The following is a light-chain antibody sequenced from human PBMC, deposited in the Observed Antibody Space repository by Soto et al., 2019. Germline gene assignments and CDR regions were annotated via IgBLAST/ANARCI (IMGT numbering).Light chain of an antibody. J-gene: IGKJ1*01. CDR1: QTISSW. Sequence: IQMTQSPSSLSASVGDRVTITCRVSQTISSWLAWYQQKPGKAPKLLIYAASSLQSGVPSRFSGSGSGTEFTLTISSLQSEDFAFYFCHQYNNWPTFGQGTKVDIK. CDR2: AAS. V-gene: IGKV1-5*01. CDR3: HQYNNWPT.